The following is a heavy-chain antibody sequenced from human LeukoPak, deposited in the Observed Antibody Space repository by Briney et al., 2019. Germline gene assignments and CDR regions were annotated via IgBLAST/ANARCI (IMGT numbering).Heavy chain of an antibody. D-gene: IGHD2-15*01. V-gene: IGHV3-74*01. J-gene: IGHJ2*01. CDR3: AREIFGGGLRIGYFDL. CDR1: GFTFSSYW. Sequence: GGSLRLSCAASGFTFSSYWMHWVRQAPGKGLVWVSRINSDGSSTSYADSVKGRFTISRDNAKNTLYLQMNSLRAEDTAVYYCAREIFGGGLRIGYFDLWGRGTLVTVSS. CDR2: INSDGSST.